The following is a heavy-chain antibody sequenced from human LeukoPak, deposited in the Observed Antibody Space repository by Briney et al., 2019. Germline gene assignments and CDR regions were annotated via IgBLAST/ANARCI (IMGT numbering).Heavy chain of an antibody. J-gene: IGHJ4*02. D-gene: IGHD3-10*01. CDR3: ARRMVRGVIIT. CDR1: GGSISSSSYY. Sequence: PSETLSLTCTVSGGSISSSSYYWGWIRQPPGKGLEWIGSIYYSGSTYYNPSLKSRVTISVDTSKNQFSLKLSSVTAADTAVYYCARRMVRGVIITWGQGTLVTVSS. CDR2: IYYSGST. V-gene: IGHV4-39*07.